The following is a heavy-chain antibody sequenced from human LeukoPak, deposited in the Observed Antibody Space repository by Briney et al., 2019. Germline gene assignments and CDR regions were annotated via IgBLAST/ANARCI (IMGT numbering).Heavy chain of an antibody. Sequence: PSETLSLTCTVSGYSVSRDFWSWVRQSPGKGLEWMGNIYYTGTINYNPSLTSRLTISVHTSKNQFSLKLTSVTAADTGVYYCARIGFGAPYHFDSWGQGTLVTVSS. D-gene: IGHD3-10*01. V-gene: IGHV4-59*02. CDR2: IYYTGTI. CDR3: ARIGFGAPYHFDS. CDR1: GYSVSRDF. J-gene: IGHJ4*02.